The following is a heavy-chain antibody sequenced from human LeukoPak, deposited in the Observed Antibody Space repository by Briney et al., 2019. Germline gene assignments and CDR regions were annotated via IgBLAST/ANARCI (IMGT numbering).Heavy chain of an antibody. D-gene: IGHD2-15*01. V-gene: IGHV3-7*01. CDR2: IKEDGSEK. J-gene: IGHJ6*03. Sequence: GGSLRLSCAASEFTFSNYWMSWVRQAPGKGLEWVANIKEDGSEKYYVDSVKGRFTISRDNSKNTLYLQMNSLRAEDTAVYYCARGYCSGGSCYSAPYYYYYYMDVWGKGTTVTVSS. CDR3: ARGYCSGGSCYSAPYYYYYYMDV. CDR1: EFTFSNYW.